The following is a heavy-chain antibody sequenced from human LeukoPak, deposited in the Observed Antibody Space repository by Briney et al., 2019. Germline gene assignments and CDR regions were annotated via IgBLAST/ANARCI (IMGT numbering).Heavy chain of an antibody. D-gene: IGHD3-22*01. V-gene: IGHV4-34*01. CDR3: ARLGYEYYDSSFYWYFDL. CDR1: GGSFNGYY. Sequence: SETLSLTCAAYGGSFNGYYWSWIRQPPGKGLEWIGEINHSGSTNYNPSLKSRLTMSVDTSKNQFSLKLSSVTAADTAVYYCARLGYEYYDSSFYWYFDLWGRGTLVTVSS. CDR2: INHSGST. J-gene: IGHJ2*01.